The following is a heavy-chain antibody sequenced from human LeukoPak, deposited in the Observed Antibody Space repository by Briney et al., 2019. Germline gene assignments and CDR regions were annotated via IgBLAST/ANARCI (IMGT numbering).Heavy chain of an antibody. D-gene: IGHD3-10*01. CDR2: TGLVCVHT. CDR3: VRGDDIGKHPTRAYYFDI. CDR1: RFTFTRHA. Sequence: PVGSLRLSCAASRFTFTRHAMSWVRQAPGKGLEWVSTTGLVCVHTLCADSVQGRFTVSRGNSRNTLDLQMDNLTVDDTAIYYCVRGDDIGKHPTRAYYFDIWGQGTLVSVSS. V-gene: IGHV3-23*01. J-gene: IGHJ4*02.